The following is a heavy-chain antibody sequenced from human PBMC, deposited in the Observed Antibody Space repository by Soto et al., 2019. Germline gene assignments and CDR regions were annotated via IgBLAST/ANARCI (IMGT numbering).Heavy chain of an antibody. V-gene: IGHV3-11*06. CDR1: GCTFSDYY. D-gene: IGHD2-15*01. CDR2: IGSSSTNT. Sequence: PGGSLRLSSAASGCTFSDYYMSWIRQAPGKGLVWVLYIGSSSTNTKYAXXXXXRFTISRDNTKNPLYLQMSSLRAEDTAVYYCARDRDKYCSAGSCYSGYYYYAMDVWGQGTTVTVSS. CDR3: ARDRDKYCSAGSCYSGYYYYAMDV. J-gene: IGHJ6*02.